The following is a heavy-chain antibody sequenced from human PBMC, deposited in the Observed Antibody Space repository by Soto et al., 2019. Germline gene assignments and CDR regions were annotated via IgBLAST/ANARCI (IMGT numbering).Heavy chain of an antibody. Sequence: SGTLSLTCAVSGGSFSGYYWSWIRQPPGKGLEWIGYIYYSGSTNYNPSLKSRVTISVDTSKNQFSLKLSSVTAADTAVYYCATLYSSGYYYFDYWGQGTLVTVSS. D-gene: IGHD3-22*01. V-gene: IGHV4-59*01. CDR3: ATLYSSGYYYFDY. CDR2: IYYSGST. CDR1: GGSFSGYY. J-gene: IGHJ4*02.